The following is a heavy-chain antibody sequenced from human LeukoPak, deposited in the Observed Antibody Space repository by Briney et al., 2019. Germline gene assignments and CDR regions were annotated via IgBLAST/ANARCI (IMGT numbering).Heavy chain of an antibody. J-gene: IGHJ4*02. Sequence: GGSLRLSCAASGFTFSSYGMHWVRQAPGKGLEWVAFIRYDGSNKYYADSVKGRFTISRDNAKNTLYLQMNSLRAEDTAVYYCAREYSSGWSLYYWGQGTLVTVSS. D-gene: IGHD6-19*01. CDR1: GFTFSSYG. CDR3: AREYSSGWSLYY. V-gene: IGHV3-30*02. CDR2: IRYDGSNK.